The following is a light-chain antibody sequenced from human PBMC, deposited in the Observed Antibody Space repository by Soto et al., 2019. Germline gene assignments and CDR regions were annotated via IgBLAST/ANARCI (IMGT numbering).Light chain of an antibody. CDR3: SSYTSSSTLYV. Sequence: QSALTQPASVSGSPRQSITISCTGASSDVGGYTYVSWYQQHPGKAPKLIIYEVNNRSSGVSHRFSGSKSGNTASLTISGLQAEDEADYYCSSYTSSSTLYVFGTGTKVTV. CDR2: EVN. V-gene: IGLV2-14*01. CDR1: SSDVGGYTY. J-gene: IGLJ1*01.